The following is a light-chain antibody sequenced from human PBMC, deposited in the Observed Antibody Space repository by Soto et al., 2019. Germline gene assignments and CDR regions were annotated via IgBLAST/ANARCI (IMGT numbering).Light chain of an antibody. CDR1: QTVATT. CDR3: QQYNQWPPWT. CDR2: HAS. J-gene: IGKJ1*01. V-gene: IGKV3D-15*01. Sequence: EIVMTQSPPTLSVSPGERGTLSCRASQTVATTLAWYQQKPGQAPRLLIYHASTRATGIPARFSGSGSGTEFTLTISSLQSEDFAVYYCQQYNQWPPWTLGQGTKVDIK.